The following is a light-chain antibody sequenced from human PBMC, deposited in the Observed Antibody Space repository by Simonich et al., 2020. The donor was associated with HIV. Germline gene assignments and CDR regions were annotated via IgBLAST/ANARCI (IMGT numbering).Light chain of an antibody. CDR3: LLSYSGVVV. CDR1: TGAVTSGHY. V-gene: IGLV7-46*01. J-gene: IGLJ2*01. Sequence: QAVVTQEPSLTVSPGGTVTLTCGSSTGAVTSGHYPYRFQQKPGQAPRTLLYATANKHSWTPARFSRSPLGGKAALTLSGAQPEDDADYYCLLSYSGVVVFGGGTKLTVL. CDR2: ATA.